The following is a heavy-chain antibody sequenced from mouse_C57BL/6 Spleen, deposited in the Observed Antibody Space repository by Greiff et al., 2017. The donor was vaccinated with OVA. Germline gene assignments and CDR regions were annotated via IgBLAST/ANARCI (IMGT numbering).Heavy chain of an antibody. Sequence: QVQLKQSGAELVRPGTSVKVSCKASGYAFTNYLIEWVKQRPGQGLEWIGVINPGSGGTNYNEKFKGKATLTADKSSSTAYMQLSSLTSEDSAVYFCARVGPYYAMDYWGQGTSVTVSS. V-gene: IGHV1-54*01. J-gene: IGHJ4*01. CDR2: INPGSGGT. CDR3: ARVGPYYAMDY. CDR1: GYAFTNYL.